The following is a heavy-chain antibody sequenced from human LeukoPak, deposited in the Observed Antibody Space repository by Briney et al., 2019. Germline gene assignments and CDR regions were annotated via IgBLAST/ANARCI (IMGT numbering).Heavy chain of an antibody. CDR1: GYTFNSYD. Sequence: ASVKVSCKASGYTFNSYDISWVRQAPGQGLEWMGWISAYNGNTNYAQKLQGRVTMTTDTSTSTAYMELRSLRSDDTAVYYCARSYYDFWSGALDYWGQGTLVTVSS. J-gene: IGHJ4*02. CDR2: ISAYNGNT. V-gene: IGHV1-18*01. D-gene: IGHD3-3*01. CDR3: ARSYYDFWSGALDY.